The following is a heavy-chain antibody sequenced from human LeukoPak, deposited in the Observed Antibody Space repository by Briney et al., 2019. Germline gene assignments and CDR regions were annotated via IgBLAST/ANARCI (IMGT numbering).Heavy chain of an antibody. D-gene: IGHD3-3*01. CDR3: ARRPSYDFWSGYYGVDGLDI. V-gene: IGHV5-51*01. Sequence: GESLKISCKASGYSFVSHWIVWVRQMPGKGLEWLGIIYPGDSDTRYSPSFQGQVTISADKSIRTAYLQWNSLRASDTAMYYCARRPSYDFWSGYYGVDGLDIWGQGTRVTVSS. CDR2: IYPGDSDT. CDR1: GYSFVSHW. J-gene: IGHJ3*02.